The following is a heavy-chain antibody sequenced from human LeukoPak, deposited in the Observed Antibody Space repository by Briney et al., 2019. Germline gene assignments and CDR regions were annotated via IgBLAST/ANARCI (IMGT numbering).Heavy chain of an antibody. CDR3: ARRASYYGSGNYYDY. J-gene: IGHJ4*02. CDR1: GFTFSSYA. V-gene: IGHV3-23*01. CDR2: ISGSGGST. D-gene: IGHD3-10*01. Sequence: GGSLRLSCAASGFTFSSYAMSWVRQAPGKGLEWVSAISGSGGSTYYADSVKGRFTISRDNSKNTLYLQMNSLRVEDTAVYFCARRASYYGSGNYYDYWGQGTLVTVSS.